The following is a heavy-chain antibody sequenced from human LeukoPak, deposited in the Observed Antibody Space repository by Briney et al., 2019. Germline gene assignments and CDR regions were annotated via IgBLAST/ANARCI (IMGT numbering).Heavy chain of an antibody. CDR2: ISYDGSNK. D-gene: IGHD6-19*01. CDR1: GFTFSSYA. J-gene: IGHJ4*02. CDR3: ASSGWSLLDY. Sequence: GRSLRLSCAASGFTFSSYAMHWVRQAPGKGLEWVAVISYDGSNKYYADSVKGRFTISRDNSKNTLYLQMNSLRAEDTAVYYCASSGWSLLDYWGQGTLVTVSS. V-gene: IGHV3-30-3*01.